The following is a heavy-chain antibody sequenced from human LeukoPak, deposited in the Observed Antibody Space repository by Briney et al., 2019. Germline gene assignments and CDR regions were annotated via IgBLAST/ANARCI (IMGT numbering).Heavy chain of an antibody. D-gene: IGHD6-6*01. Sequence: GGSLRLSCQTSGFTFGNYAMSWVRQAQGKELEWISAISTNGVDTYYADSVKGRFTISRDNSRHTLSLQMNGLRADDTAVYYCAKGSAAARPYYFDSWGQGTLVAVSS. CDR3: AKGSAAARPYYFDS. CDR2: ISTNGVDT. V-gene: IGHV3-23*01. CDR1: GFTFGNYA. J-gene: IGHJ4*02.